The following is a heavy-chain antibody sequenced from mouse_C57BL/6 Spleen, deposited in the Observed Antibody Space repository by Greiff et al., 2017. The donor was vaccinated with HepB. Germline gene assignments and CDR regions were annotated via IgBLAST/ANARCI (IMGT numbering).Heavy chain of an antibody. V-gene: IGHV5-4*01. CDR2: ISDGGSYT. J-gene: IGHJ2*01. CDR3: ARDPQDY. CDR1: GFTFSSYA. Sequence: EVKLVESGGGLVKPGGSLKLSCAASGFTFSSYAMSWVRQTPEKRLEWVATISDGGSYTYYPDNVKGRFTISRDNAKNNLYLQMSHLKSEDTAMYYCARDPQDYWGQGTTLTVSS.